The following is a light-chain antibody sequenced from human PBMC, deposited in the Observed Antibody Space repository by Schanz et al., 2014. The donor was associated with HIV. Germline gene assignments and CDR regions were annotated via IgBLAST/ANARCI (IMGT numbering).Light chain of an antibody. Sequence: QSLLTQPPSASGTPGQRVTISCSGSSSNIGNNFVSWYQQLPGTAPKLLIYDNNKRPSGIPDRFTGSKTGTTATLGITGLQAGEEAEYYCGTWDSSLGAAGVFGTGTKLTVL. V-gene: IGLV1-51*01. CDR3: GTWDSSLGAAGV. CDR2: DNN. CDR1: SSNIGNNF. J-gene: IGLJ1*01.